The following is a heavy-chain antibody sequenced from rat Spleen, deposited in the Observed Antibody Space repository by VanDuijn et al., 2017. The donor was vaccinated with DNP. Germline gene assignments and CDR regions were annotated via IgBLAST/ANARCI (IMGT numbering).Heavy chain of an antibody. Sequence: EVQLVESGGDLVQPGRSLKLSCAASGFTFSDYYMAWVRQTPTKGLEWVAYIRYDGGNSYYRDSVKGRFTISRDNGKSTLYLQMNSLRSEDMATYYCARYYSGYNFFDYWGRGVMVTVSS. CDR1: GFTFSDYY. CDR2: IRYDGGNS. J-gene: IGHJ2*01. CDR3: ARYYSGYNFFDY. V-gene: IGHV5-22*01. D-gene: IGHD4-3*01.